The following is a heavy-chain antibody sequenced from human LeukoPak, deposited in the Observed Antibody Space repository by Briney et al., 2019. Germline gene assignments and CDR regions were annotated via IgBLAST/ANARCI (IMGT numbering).Heavy chain of an antibody. CDR2: IQHDGGAK. D-gene: IGHD3-10*01. CDR3: AKDFGSGRYAFDI. V-gene: IGHV3-30*02. Sequence: GGSLSLSCAASGFDIRGPNMHWVRQAPGKGLEWVSFIQHDGGAKWYVDSVKGRFTVSRDNSKNTLYLQMNSLRVEDTALYYCAKDFGSGRYAFDIWGQGTIVTVSS. CDR1: GFDIRGPN. J-gene: IGHJ3*02.